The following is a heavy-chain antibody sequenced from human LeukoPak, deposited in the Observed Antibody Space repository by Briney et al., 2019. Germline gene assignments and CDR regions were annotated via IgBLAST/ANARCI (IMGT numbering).Heavy chain of an antibody. V-gene: IGHV1-18*04. CDR2: ISPYTGHT. J-gene: IGHJ5*02. CDR1: GPGFSSFV. D-gene: IGHD5-18*01. Sequence: ASVKVSCKTYGPGFSSFVIAWVRQAPGQGLEWLGWISPYTGHTNYAPKYRGRVTMTTDTPTRTVYMDLRSLRSDDTAVYYCARGQVDTTMIIGGWFDHWGQGTLVIVSS. CDR3: ARGQVDTTMIIGGWFDH.